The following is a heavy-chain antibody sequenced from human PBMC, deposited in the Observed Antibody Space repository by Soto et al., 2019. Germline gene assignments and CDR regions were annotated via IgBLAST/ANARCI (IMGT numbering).Heavy chain of an antibody. CDR3: ARDGVYYYGMDV. J-gene: IGHJ6*02. Sequence: QVQLVQSGAEVKKPGASVKVSCKASGYTFTSYAMHWVRQAPGQRREWMGWINAGNGNTKYSQKFQDRVTITSDTSASTAYMELSSLRAEDTAVYYCARDGVYYYGMDVWGQGTTVTVSS. CDR2: INAGNGNT. CDR1: GYTFTSYA. D-gene: IGHD3-10*01. V-gene: IGHV1-3*01.